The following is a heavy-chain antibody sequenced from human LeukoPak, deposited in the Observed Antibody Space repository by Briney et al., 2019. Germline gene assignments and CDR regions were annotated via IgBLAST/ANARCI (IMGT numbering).Heavy chain of an antibody. CDR2: ISNAGTNK. CDR1: GFTLSYYA. Sequence: GGPLSLSCKASGFTLSYYALHWVRQAPGKGPEWISVISNAGTNKFYADSVKGRFTISTDNSNNIVYLQMNGLRSADTAVYFCAREPDSDSSGLHELRGQGTLVTVSS. J-gene: IGHJ4*02. CDR3: AREPDSDSSGLHEL. D-gene: IGHD3-22*01. V-gene: IGHV3-30*04.